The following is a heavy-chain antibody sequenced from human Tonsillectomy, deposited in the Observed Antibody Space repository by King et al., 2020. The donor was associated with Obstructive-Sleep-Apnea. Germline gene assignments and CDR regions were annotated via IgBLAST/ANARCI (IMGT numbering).Heavy chain of an antibody. D-gene: IGHD6-13*01. CDR1: GVSISSGNW. J-gene: IGHJ1*01. V-gene: IGHV4-4*02. Sequence: VQLQESGPGLVKPSGTLSLTCAVSGVSISSGNWWTWVRQPPGKGLEWIGEIYHSGSTNYNPSLKSRVAISVDRSKNRFSLKLTSVTAADTAVYYRARSPTLEAAGMALGYWGQGTLVTVSS. CDR3: ARSPTLEAAGMALGY. CDR2: IYHSGST.